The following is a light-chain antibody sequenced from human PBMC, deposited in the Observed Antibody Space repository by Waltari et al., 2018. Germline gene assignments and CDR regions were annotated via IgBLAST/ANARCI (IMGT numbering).Light chain of an antibody. Sequence: DIVMTQTPLSLPVTPGEPASISCRSSQSLLHSNGNTYLNWFLQKPGQPPRLLIYRVSNRFSGVPDRFSGRGSGTDFTLKISRVEAEDVGVYYCMQALQTPLTFGGGTKVEIK. CDR1: QSLLHSNGNTY. V-gene: IGKV2-29*02. J-gene: IGKJ4*01. CDR3: MQALQTPLT. CDR2: RVS.